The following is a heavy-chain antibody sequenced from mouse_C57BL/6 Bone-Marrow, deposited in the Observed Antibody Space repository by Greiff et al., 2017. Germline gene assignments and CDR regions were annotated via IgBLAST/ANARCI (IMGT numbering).Heavy chain of an antibody. D-gene: IGHD1-1*01. V-gene: IGHV10-1*01. J-gene: IGHJ1*03. CDR2: IRSKSNNYAT. Sequence: EVQRVESGGGLVQPKGSLKLSCAASGFSFNTYAMNWVRQAPGKGLEWVARIRSKSNNYATYYADSVKDRFTISRDDSESMLYLQMNNLKTEDTAMYYCVRPHYYGSSYVWYFDVWGTGTTVTVSS. CDR1: GFSFNTYA. CDR3: VRPHYYGSSYVWYFDV.